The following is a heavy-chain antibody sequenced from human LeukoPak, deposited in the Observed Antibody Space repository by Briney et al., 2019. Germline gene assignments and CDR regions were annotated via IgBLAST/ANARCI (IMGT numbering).Heavy chain of an antibody. J-gene: IGHJ4*02. Sequence: PAGSLRLSCAVSGFTLRNYGMHWVRQTPGKGLEWVAFIRYDGSNKYYADSVKGRFTISRDNSKNTLYLQMNSLRAEDTAVYYCAKDHTVVTPAGRTCFDYWGQGTLVTVSS. CDR1: GFTLRNYG. CDR2: IRYDGSNK. V-gene: IGHV3-30*02. CDR3: AKDHTVVTPAGRTCFDY. D-gene: IGHD4-23*01.